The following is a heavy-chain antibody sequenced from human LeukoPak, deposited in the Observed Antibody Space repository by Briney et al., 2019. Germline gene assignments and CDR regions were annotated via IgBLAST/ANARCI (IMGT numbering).Heavy chain of an antibody. Sequence: GGSLRLSCAASGFTFSSDWMSWVRQAPGKGLEWVANIKQDGSEKYYVDSVKGRFTISRDNAKNSLYLQINSLRAEDTAVYYCAFPGDYGPFDYWGQGTLVTVSS. D-gene: IGHD4-17*01. CDR3: AFPGDYGPFDY. V-gene: IGHV3-7*01. CDR2: IKQDGSEK. J-gene: IGHJ4*02. CDR1: GFTFSSDW.